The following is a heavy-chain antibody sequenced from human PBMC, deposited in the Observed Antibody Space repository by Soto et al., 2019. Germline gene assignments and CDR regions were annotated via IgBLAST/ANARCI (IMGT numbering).Heavy chain of an antibody. CDR3: ERGSLGIAVYYYGMDV. CDR2: INAGNGNT. Sequence: QVQFVQSGAEVKKPGASVKFSCKTSGYTFTSSTVHWVRQAPGQRLEWMGWINAGNGNTKYSQKVQDRVTITRDTSARTAYRELTSLRSEDTAVYSCERGSLGIAVYYYGMDVWGQGTTVTVSS. J-gene: IGHJ6*02. V-gene: IGHV1-3*01. D-gene: IGHD6-19*01. CDR1: GYTFTSST.